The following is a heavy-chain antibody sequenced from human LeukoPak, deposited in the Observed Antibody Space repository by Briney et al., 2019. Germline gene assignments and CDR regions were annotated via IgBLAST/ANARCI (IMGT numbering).Heavy chain of an antibody. CDR2: INPNSGGT. Sequence: ASVKVSCKASGYTFTGYYMHWVRQAPGQGLEWMGWINPNSGGTNYAQKFQGRVTMTRDTSISTAYMELSRLRSDDTAVYYCARGRQQYGGKPPRPFDYWGQGTLVTVSS. CDR1: GYTFTGYY. CDR3: ARGRQQYGGKPPRPFDY. V-gene: IGHV1-2*02. D-gene: IGHD4-23*01. J-gene: IGHJ4*02.